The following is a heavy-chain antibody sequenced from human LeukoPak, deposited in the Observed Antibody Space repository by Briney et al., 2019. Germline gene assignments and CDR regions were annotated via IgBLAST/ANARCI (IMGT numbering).Heavy chain of an antibody. CDR3: ATAYSSSWYPPQRDAFDI. Sequence: GASVKVSCKASGYTFTSYYIHWVRQAPGQGLEWMGIINPGGGSPRYAQKLQGRVTMTRDTSTNTVYMELSSLRSEDTAVYYCATAYSSSWYPPQRDAFDIWGQGTMVTVSS. V-gene: IGHV1-46*04. CDR2: INPGGGSP. CDR1: GYTFTSYY. D-gene: IGHD6-13*01. J-gene: IGHJ3*02.